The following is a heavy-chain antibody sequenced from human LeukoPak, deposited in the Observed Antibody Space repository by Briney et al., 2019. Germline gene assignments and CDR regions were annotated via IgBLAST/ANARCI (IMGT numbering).Heavy chain of an antibody. CDR3: ARGGVVVPAAMRYYYYMDV. Sequence: PSETLSLTXAVYGGSFSGYYWSWIRQPPGKGLECIGEINHSGSTNYNPSLKSRVTISVDTSKNQFSLKLSSVTAADTAVYYCARGGVVVPAAMRYYYYMDVWGKGTTVTVSS. CDR2: INHSGST. V-gene: IGHV4-34*01. D-gene: IGHD2-2*01. CDR1: GGSFSGYY. J-gene: IGHJ6*03.